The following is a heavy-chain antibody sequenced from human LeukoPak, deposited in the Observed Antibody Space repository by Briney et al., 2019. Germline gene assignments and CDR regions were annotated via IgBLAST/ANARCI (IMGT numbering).Heavy chain of an antibody. CDR2: IIPIFGTA. V-gene: IGHV1-69*06. CDR1: GGTFSSYA. J-gene: IGHJ4*02. CDR3: ARVAGYSSGWYNDY. Sequence: SVKVSCKASGGTFSSYAISWVRQAPGQGLEWMGGIIPIFGTANYVQKFQGRVTITADKSTSTAYMELSSLRSEDTAVYYCARVAGYSSGWYNDYWGQGTLVTVSS. D-gene: IGHD6-19*01.